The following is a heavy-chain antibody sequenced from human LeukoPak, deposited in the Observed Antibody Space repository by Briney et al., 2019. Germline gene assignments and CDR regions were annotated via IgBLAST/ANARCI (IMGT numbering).Heavy chain of an antibody. D-gene: IGHD4-17*01. CDR1: GFTFSSYS. V-gene: IGHV3-21*01. CDR3: ARGRVWYGDYDGENY. J-gene: IGHJ4*02. Sequence: AGSLRLSCAASGFTFSSYSMNWVRQAPGKGLEWVSSISSSSSYIYYADSVKGRFTISRDNAKNSLHLQMYSLTSEDTAVYYCARGRVWYGDYDGENYWGQGTRVTVSS. CDR2: ISSSSSYI.